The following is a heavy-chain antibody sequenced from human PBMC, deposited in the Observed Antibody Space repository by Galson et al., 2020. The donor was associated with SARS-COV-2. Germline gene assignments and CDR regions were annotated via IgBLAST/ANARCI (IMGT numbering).Heavy chain of an antibody. D-gene: IGHD3-16*02. CDR2: FDPEDGET. CDR3: ATTPPIFPSHAGPRLGELSLYHPFWYYYGMDV. V-gene: IGHV1-24*01. Sequence: GESLKISCKVSGYTLTELSMHWVRQAPGKGLEWMGGFDPEDGETIYAQKFQGRVTMTEDTSTDTAYMELSSLRSEDTAVYYCATTPPIFPSHAGPRLGELSLYHPFWYYYGMDVWGQGTTVTVSS. CDR1: GYTLTELS. J-gene: IGHJ6*02.